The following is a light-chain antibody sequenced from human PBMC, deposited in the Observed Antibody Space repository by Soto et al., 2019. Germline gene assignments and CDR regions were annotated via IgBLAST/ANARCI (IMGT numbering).Light chain of an antibody. V-gene: IGKV3-11*01. CDR3: QHRSNWPRT. Sequence: EMVLPQSPATLSLSPGERATLSCRASQSVNAYLAWYQQKPGQAPRLLIYDASTRATGIPARMSGSGSGTDFTITIGSIEPEDFAVYYCQHRSNWPRTFGQGTKVEIK. CDR2: DAS. CDR1: QSVNAY. J-gene: IGKJ1*01.